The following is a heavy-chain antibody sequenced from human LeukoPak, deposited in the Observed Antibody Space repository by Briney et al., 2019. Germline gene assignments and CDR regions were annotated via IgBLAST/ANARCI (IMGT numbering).Heavy chain of an antibody. V-gene: IGHV4-59*01. CDR2: IYYSGST. CDR3: ARVRDGFDP. Sequence: SETLSLTCTVSGGSISSYYWSWIRQPPGKGLEWIGYIYYSGSTNYNPSLKSRVTISVDTSKNQFSLKLSSVTAADTAIYYCARVRDGFDPWGQGTLVTVSS. J-gene: IGHJ5*02. CDR1: GGSISSYY.